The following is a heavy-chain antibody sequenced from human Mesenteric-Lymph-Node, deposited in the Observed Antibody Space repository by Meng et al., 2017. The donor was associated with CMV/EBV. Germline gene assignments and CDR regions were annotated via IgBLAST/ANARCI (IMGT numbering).Heavy chain of an antibody. J-gene: IGHJ4*02. Sequence: GSLRLSCTVSGGSISGSDYYWGWIRQPPGKGLEWIASIYYTGTTYYNPSLKSRVTMSVDRSKNQFSLRLTSVTAADTAVFSCARAQNTGPYEGEFDHWGQGTLVTVSS. V-gene: IGHV4-39*07. D-gene: IGHD2-8*02. CDR3: ARAQNTGPYEGEFDH. CDR1: GGSISGSDYY. CDR2: IYYTGTT.